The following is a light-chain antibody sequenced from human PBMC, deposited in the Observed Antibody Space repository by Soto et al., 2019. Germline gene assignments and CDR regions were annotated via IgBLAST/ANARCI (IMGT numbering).Light chain of an antibody. V-gene: IGLV1-44*01. CDR2: SDN. Sequence: QPVLTQPPSASGTPGQRVTISCFGSSSNVGSNAINWYQQLPGAAPKLLIYSDNHRPSGVPDRISGSKSGTSASLAISGLQSEDEADYYCAAWDDSLNGPVFGGGTKVTVL. CDR3: AAWDDSLNGPV. CDR1: SSNVGSNA. J-gene: IGLJ3*02.